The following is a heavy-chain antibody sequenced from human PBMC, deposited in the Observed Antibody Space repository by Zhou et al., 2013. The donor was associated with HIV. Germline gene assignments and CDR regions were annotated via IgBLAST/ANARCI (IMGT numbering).Heavy chain of an antibody. D-gene: IGHD2-21*01. Sequence: QVQLVQSGAEVKQPGASVKVSCKASGYTFSGYYMHWVRQAPGQGLEWMGWINANSGDTKYAQKFQGRVTMTGDTSISTAYMELTSLRSDDTAVYYCARPDCGGDCYPGDYWGQGTPVTVSS. V-gene: IGHV1-2*02. CDR1: GYTFSGYY. CDR3: ARPDCGGDCYPGDY. CDR2: INANSGDT. J-gene: IGHJ4*02.